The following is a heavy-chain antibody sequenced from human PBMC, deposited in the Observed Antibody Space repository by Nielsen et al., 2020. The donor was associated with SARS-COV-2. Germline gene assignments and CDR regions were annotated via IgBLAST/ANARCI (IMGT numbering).Heavy chain of an antibody. Sequence: GGSLRLSCAASGFTFSSYWMSWVRQAPGKGLEWVANIKQDGSEKHYVDSVKGRFTISRDNAKNSLYLQMNSLRAEDTAVYYCAADIVVVVAATRIDYWGQGTLVTVSS. D-gene: IGHD2-15*01. V-gene: IGHV3-7*01. CDR3: AADIVVVVAATRIDY. J-gene: IGHJ4*02. CDR1: GFTFSSYW. CDR2: IKQDGSEK.